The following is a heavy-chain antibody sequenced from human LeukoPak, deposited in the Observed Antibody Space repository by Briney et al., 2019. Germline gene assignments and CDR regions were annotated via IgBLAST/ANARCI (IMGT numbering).Heavy chain of an antibody. CDR3: ARGGSSSSRGGFVY. D-gene: IGHD6-6*01. Sequence: GASVKVSCKASGGTFSSYAISWVRQAPGQGLEWMGGIIPIFGTANYAQKFQGRVTITADESTSTAYMELSSLRSEDTAVYYCARGGSSSSRGGFVYWGQGTLVTVSS. J-gene: IGHJ4*02. CDR1: GGTFSSYA. CDR2: IIPIFGTA. V-gene: IGHV1-69*13.